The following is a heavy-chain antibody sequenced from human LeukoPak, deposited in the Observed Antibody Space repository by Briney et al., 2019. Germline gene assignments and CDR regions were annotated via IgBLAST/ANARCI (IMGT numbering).Heavy chain of an antibody. CDR2: MKSNNGHT. CDR3: ATARLTIFGVVSHFDY. D-gene: IGHD3-3*01. Sequence: ASVKVSCKASGYTFTSFDFNWVRQATGQGLEWMGWMKSNNGHTGYAQKFRGRVTMTRDTSISTAYMELSSLRSEDTAVYYCATARLTIFGVVSHFDYWGQGTLVTVSS. J-gene: IGHJ4*02. V-gene: IGHV1-8*01. CDR1: GYTFTSFD.